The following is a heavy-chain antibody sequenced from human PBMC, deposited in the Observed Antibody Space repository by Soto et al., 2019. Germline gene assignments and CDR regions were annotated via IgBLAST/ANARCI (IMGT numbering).Heavy chain of an antibody. V-gene: IGHV4-34*01. J-gene: IGHJ6*03. CDR1: GGSFSGYY. CDR2: INHSGST. Sequence: SETLSLTCAVYGGSFSGYYWSWIRQPPGKGLEWIGEINHSGSTNYNPSLKSRVTISVDTSKNQFSLKLSSVTAADTAVYYCARGRTSGTTPPGLDSYYYMDVWGKGTTVTVSS. D-gene: IGHD1-7*01. CDR3: ARGRTSGTTPPGLDSYYYMDV.